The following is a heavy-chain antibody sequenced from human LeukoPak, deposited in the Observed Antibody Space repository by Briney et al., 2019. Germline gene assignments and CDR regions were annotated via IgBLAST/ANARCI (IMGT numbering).Heavy chain of an antibody. CDR1: GGSFSGYY. Sequence: KPSETLSLTCAVYGGSFSGYYWSWIRQPPGKGLEWIGEINHSGSTNYNPSLKSRVTISVDTSKNQFSLKLSSVTAADTAVYYCARNRRLGGKNCSGGSCRTCYYYGMDVWGQGTTVTVSS. D-gene: IGHD2-15*01. CDR3: ARNRRLGGKNCSGGSCRTCYYYGMDV. CDR2: INHSGST. V-gene: IGHV4-34*01. J-gene: IGHJ6*02.